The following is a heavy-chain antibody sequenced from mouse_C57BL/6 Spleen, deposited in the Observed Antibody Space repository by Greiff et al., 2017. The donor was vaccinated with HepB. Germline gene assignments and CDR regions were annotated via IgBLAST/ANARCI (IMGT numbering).Heavy chain of an antibody. Sequence: EVMLVESEGGLVQPGSSMKLSCTASGFTFSDYYMAWVRQVPEKGLEWVANINYDGSSTYYLDSLKSRFIISRDNAKNILYLQMSSLKSEDTATYYCARGVIYYGSYFDYWGQGTTLTVSS. J-gene: IGHJ2*01. CDR2: INYDGSST. CDR1: GFTFSDYY. V-gene: IGHV5-16*01. D-gene: IGHD2-1*01. CDR3: ARGVIYYGSYFDY.